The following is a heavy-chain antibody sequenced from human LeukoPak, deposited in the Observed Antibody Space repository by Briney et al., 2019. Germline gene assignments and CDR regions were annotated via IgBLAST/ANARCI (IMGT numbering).Heavy chain of an antibody. Sequence: SVKVSCKASGGTFSSYTISWVRQAPGQGLEWMGRIIPILGIANYAQKFQGRVTITADKSTSTAYMELSSLRSEDTAVYYCASDLGVGATYFDYWGQGTLVTVSS. CDR2: IIPILGIA. CDR3: ASDLGVGATYFDY. CDR1: GGTFSSYT. D-gene: IGHD1-26*01. J-gene: IGHJ4*02. V-gene: IGHV1-69*02.